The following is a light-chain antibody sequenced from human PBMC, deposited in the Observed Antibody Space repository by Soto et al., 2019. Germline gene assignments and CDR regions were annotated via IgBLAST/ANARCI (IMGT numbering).Light chain of an antibody. V-gene: IGLV2-8*01. CDR1: SSDVGGYNY. CDR3: QSYDSSLSGHVV. CDR2: EVT. J-gene: IGLJ2*01. Sequence: QSALTQPPSASGSPGQSVTISCTGTSSDVGGYNYVSWYQQHPGKAPKLMIYEVTKRPSGVPDRFSGSKSGTSASLAITGLQADDEADYYCQSYDSSLSGHVVFGGGTKLTVL.